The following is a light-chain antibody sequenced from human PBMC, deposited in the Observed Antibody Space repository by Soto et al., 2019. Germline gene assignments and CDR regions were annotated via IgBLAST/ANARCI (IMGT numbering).Light chain of an antibody. CDR2: EVS. CDR1: NSDVGGYNY. V-gene: IGLV2-14*01. Sequence: QSALTQPASVSGSPGQSITISCTGTNSDVGGYNYVSWYQQHPGKAPELMIYEVSNRPSGVSNRFSGSKSGNTASLTISGLQAEDEADYYCSSYTSSSTLDVFGTGTKLTVL. CDR3: SSYTSSSTLDV. J-gene: IGLJ1*01.